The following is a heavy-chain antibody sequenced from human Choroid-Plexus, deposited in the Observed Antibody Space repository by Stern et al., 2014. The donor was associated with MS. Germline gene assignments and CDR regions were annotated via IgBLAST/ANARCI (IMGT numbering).Heavy chain of an antibody. V-gene: IGHV3-30*18. CDR3: AKDRQYLTYFFDH. J-gene: IGHJ5*02. D-gene: IGHD2-8*01. Sequence: VQLVESGGGVVQPGRPLRLSCAASGFTFGSCAMHWVRQAPGKGLEWVAGVSYDGSNKYYADSVKGRFTVSRDNSQNTLYMQMSSLRAEDTAVYYCAKDRQYLTYFFDHWGQGSLVTVS. CDR1: GFTFGSCA. CDR2: VSYDGSNK.